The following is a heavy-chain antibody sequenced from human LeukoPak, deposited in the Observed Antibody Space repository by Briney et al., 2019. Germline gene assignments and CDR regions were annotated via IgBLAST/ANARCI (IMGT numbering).Heavy chain of an antibody. CDR1: GFTFSTYE. Sequence: PGGSLRLSCAASGFTFSTYEMNWVRQAPGKGLEWVSYISSGDNITFYADSVKGRFIISRDNAKNSLYLQMNSLRAEDTAVYYCARGVTLDYWGQGTLVTVFS. CDR3: ARGVTLDY. D-gene: IGHD2-21*02. CDR2: ISSGDNIT. V-gene: IGHV3-48*03. J-gene: IGHJ4*02.